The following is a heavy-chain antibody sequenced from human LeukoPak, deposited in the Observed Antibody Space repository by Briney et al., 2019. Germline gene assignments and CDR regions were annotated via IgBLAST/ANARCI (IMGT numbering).Heavy chain of an antibody. V-gene: IGHV3-48*03. CDR2: ISSSGSTI. J-gene: IGHJ4*02. CDR3: ARTYYYDSSGYYPPPLDY. CDR1: GFTFSSYE. Sequence: GGSLRLSCAASGFTFSSYEMNWVRQAPGKGLEWVSYISSSGSTIYYADSVKGRFTISRDNAKNSLYLQMNSLRAEDTAVYYCARTYYYDSSGYYPPPLDYWGQGTLVTVSS. D-gene: IGHD3-22*01.